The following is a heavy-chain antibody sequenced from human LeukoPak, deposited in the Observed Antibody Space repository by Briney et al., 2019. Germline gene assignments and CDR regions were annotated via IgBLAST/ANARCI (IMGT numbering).Heavy chain of an antibody. D-gene: IGHD5-18*01. V-gene: IGHV1-2*02. CDR2: INPNSGGT. CDR1: GYTFTGYY. Sequence: ASVKVSCKASGYTFTGYYMHWVRQAPGQGLEWMGWINPNSGGTNYAQKFQGRVTMTRDTSISTAYMELSRLRYDDTAVYFCARDASYGLYGMDVWGQGTTVTVSS. CDR3: ARDASYGLYGMDV. J-gene: IGHJ6*02.